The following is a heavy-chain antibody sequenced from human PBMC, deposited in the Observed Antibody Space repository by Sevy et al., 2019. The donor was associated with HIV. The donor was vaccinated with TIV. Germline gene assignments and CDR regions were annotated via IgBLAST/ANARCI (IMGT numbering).Heavy chain of an antibody. Sequence: GGSLRLPCAASGIAFSTYAMFWVRQAPGKGLEWVSSISAGGYSTYYADSVKGRFTLSRDNSRNTLDLQMNSLRADDTAVYYCAKDFSDVYYYDSSATVDYWGQGTLVTVSS. V-gene: IGHV3-23*01. D-gene: IGHD3-22*01. J-gene: IGHJ4*02. CDR3: AKDFSDVYYYDSSATVDY. CDR1: GIAFSTYA. CDR2: ISAGGYST.